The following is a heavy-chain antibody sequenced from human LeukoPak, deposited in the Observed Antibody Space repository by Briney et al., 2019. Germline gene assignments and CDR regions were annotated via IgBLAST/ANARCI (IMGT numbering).Heavy chain of an antibody. CDR3: ARWPRFPGSGYGWGQSYFDY. Sequence: PETLSLTCAVHGGSFSGYYWSWIRQPPRKGLEWIGELNHSGRIKHNTSIKSRVTISVEESKKRFCLKLSCVTGEDTAVYYCARWPRFPGSGYGWGQSYFDYWGQGTLVTVSS. J-gene: IGHJ4*02. V-gene: IGHV4-34*01. CDR2: LNHSGRI. D-gene: IGHD5-12*01. CDR1: GGSFSGYY.